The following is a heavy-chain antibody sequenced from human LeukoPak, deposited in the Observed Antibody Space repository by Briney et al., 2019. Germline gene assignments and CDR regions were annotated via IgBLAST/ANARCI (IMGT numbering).Heavy chain of an antibody. J-gene: IGHJ5*02. V-gene: IGHV1-24*01. CDR3: ATDLSIAAAGTRWFDP. D-gene: IGHD6-13*01. CDR2: FDPEDGET. CDR1: GYTLTELS. Sequence: ASVKVSCKVSGYTLTELSMHWVRQAPGKGLEWMGGFDPEDGETIYAQKFQGGVTMTEDTSTDTAYMELSSLRSEDTAVYYCATDLSIAAAGTRWFDPWGQGTLVTVSS.